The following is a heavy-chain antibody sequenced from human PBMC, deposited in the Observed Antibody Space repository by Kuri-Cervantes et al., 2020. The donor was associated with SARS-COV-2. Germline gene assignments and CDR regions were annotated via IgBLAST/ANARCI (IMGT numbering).Heavy chain of an antibody. V-gene: IGHV4-38-2*01. CDR3: ARSWGRSSSWYDAFDI. J-gene: IGHJ3*02. CDR1: GYSISSGYY. D-gene: IGHD6-13*01. CDR2: IYHSGST. Sequence: SQTLSLTCAVSGYSISSGYYWGWIRQPPGKGLEWIGSIYHSGSTYYNPSLKSRVTISVDTSKNQFSLKLSSVTAADTAVYYCARSWGRSSSWYDAFDIWGQGTMVTVSS.